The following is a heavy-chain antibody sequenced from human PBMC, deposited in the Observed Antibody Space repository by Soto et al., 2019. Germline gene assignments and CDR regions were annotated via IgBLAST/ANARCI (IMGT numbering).Heavy chain of an antibody. V-gene: IGHV3-64*01. Sequence: EVQLVESGGGLVQPGGSLRLSCAASGFTFSSYAMHWVRQAPGKGLEYVSAISSNGGSTYYANSVKGRFTISRDNSKNTLYLQMGSLRAEDMAVYYCATRRYGSGSYLHIWGQGTMVTVSS. CDR3: ATRRYGSGSYLHI. D-gene: IGHD3-10*01. CDR2: ISSNGGST. CDR1: GFTFSSYA. J-gene: IGHJ3*02.